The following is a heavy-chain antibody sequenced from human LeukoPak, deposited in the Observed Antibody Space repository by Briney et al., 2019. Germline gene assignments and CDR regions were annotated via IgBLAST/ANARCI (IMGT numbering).Heavy chain of an antibody. V-gene: IGHV7-4-1*02. J-gene: IGHJ5*02. CDR1: GYTFTSYA. CDR2: INTNTGNP. CDR3: ARGLNYDFWSGYYNSNWFDP. D-gene: IGHD3-3*01. Sequence: ASVKVSCKASGYTFTSYAMNWVRQAPGQGLEWMGWINTNTGNPTYAQGFTGRFVFSLDTSVSTAYLQISSLKAEDTAVYYCARGLNYDFWSGYYNSNWFDPWGQGTLVTVSS.